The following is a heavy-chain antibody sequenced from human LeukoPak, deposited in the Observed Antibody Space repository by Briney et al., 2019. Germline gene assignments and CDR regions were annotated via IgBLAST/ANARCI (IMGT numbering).Heavy chain of an antibody. CDR3: AGEPRAAMVRGGFDY. Sequence: SETLSLTRTVSGGSISSGGYYWSWIRQHPGKGLEWIGYIYYSGSTYYNPSLKSRVTISVDTSKNQFSLKLSSVTAADTAVYYCAGEPRAAMVRGGFDYWGQGTLVTVSS. CDR2: IYYSGST. J-gene: IGHJ4*02. D-gene: IGHD5-18*01. CDR1: GGSISSGGYY. V-gene: IGHV4-31*03.